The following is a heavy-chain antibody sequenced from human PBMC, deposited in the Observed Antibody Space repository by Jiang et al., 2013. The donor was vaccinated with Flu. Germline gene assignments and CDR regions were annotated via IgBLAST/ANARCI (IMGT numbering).Heavy chain of an antibody. D-gene: IGHD5-18*01. J-gene: IGHJ4*02. Sequence: WIRQPPGMGLEWIAIIYSSGSTFYNPSLESRVAISADASNNHFSLKLNSVTAADTAVYYCARRQGYSYGGGFDYWGQGALVTVSS. CDR2: IYSSGST. V-gene: IGHV4-39*02. CDR3: ARRQGYSYGGGFDY.